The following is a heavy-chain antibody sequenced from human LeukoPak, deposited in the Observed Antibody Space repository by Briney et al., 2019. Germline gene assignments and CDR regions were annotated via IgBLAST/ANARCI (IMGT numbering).Heavy chain of an antibody. J-gene: IGHJ6*02. Sequence: PGGSLRLSCAASGFTFSSYGMHWVRQAPGKGLEWVAVISYDGSNKYYADSVKGRFTISRDNSKNTLYLQMNSLRAEDTAVYYCAKDRVVVVPAAINVYYYHGMDVWGQGTTVTVSS. CDR1: GFTFSSYG. V-gene: IGHV3-30*18. D-gene: IGHD2-2*02. CDR3: AKDRVVVVPAAINVYYYHGMDV. CDR2: ISYDGSNK.